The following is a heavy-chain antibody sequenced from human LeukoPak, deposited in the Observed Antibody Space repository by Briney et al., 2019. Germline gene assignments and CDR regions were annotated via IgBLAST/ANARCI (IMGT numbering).Heavy chain of an antibody. CDR2: INPNSGGT. V-gene: IGHV1-2*02. Sequence: ASVKVSCEASGYMFTGYYMHWVRQAPGQGLEWMGWINPNSGGTNYAQKFQGRVTMTRDTSISTAYMELSSLRSDDTAVYYCARGYCSGDCFTLFDYWGQGTLVTVSS. J-gene: IGHJ4*02. CDR1: GYMFTGYY. CDR3: ARGYCSGDCFTLFDY. D-gene: IGHD2-21*02.